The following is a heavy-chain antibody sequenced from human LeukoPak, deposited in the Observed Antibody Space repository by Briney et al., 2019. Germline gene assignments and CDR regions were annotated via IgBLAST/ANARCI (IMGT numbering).Heavy chain of an antibody. J-gene: IGHJ4*02. V-gene: IGHV4-30-4*01. CDR1: GGSISSGDYY. CDR3: ARGRLRYFDWLSSPDFDY. CDR2: IYYSGST. Sequence: SETLSLTCTVSGGSISSGDYYWSWIRQPPGKGLEWIGYIYYSGSTYYNPSLKSRVTISVDTSKNQFSLKLSSVTAADTAAYYCARGRLRYFDWLSSPDFDYWGQGTLVTVSS. D-gene: IGHD3-9*01.